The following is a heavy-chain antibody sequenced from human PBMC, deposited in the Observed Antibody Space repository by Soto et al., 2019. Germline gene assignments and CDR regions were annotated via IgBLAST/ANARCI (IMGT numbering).Heavy chain of an antibody. V-gene: IGHV4-59*01. Sequence: SETLSLTCTVSGGSINSYYWSWIRQPPGKGLEYIGYIYYSGSTNYNPSLKSRLTISLDTSKNQFSLKLSSVTAADTAVYYCAREVEESDKRRRVSWFDPWGQGTLVTVSS. D-gene: IGHD1-1*01. CDR3: AREVEESDKRRRVSWFDP. CDR1: GGSINSYY. CDR2: IYYSGST. J-gene: IGHJ5*02.